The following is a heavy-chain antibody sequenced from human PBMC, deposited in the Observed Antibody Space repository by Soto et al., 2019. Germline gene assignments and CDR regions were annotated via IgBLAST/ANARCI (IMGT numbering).Heavy chain of an antibody. CDR3: ASENFWSGSRFDY. V-gene: IGHV4-31*03. D-gene: IGHD3-3*01. J-gene: IGHJ4*02. CDR1: GGSISSGGYY. Sequence: SETLSLTCTVSGGSISSGGYYWSWIRQHPGEGLEWIGYIYYSGSTYYNPSLKSRVTISVDTSKNQFSLKLSSVTAADTAVYYCASENFWSGSRFDYWGQGTLVTVSS. CDR2: IYYSGST.